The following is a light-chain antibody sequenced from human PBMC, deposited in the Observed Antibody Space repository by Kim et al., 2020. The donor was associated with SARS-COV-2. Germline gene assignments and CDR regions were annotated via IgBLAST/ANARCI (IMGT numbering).Light chain of an antibody. CDR1: ESISTY. J-gene: IGKJ3*01. CDR2: GAS. CDR3: QQLHTYPFT. V-gene: IGKV1-9*01. Sequence: VSVGERVTITCRPSESISTYLNWYQQKPGKAPKLLINGASTLQSGVPSSFSGSGSGTEFTLTISSLQPEDFATYYCQQLHTYPFTFGPGTKVDIK.